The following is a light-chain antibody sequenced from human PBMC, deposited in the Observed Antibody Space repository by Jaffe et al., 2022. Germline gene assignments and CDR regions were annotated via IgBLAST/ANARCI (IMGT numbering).Light chain of an antibody. Sequence: DIQMTQSPSSVSASVGDRVTITCRASQDISTWLAWYQQKPGKAPKLLMYEASTLQSGVPSRFSGSGSGTDFTLTISSLQPEDFATYHCQQAKSFPYTFGQGTKVEIK. J-gene: IGKJ2*01. CDR1: QDISTW. CDR3: QQAKSFPYT. CDR2: EAS. V-gene: IGKV1-12*01.